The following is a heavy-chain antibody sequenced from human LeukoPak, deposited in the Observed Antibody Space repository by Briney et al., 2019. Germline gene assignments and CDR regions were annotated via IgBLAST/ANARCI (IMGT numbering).Heavy chain of an antibody. J-gene: IGHJ6*03. Sequence: SETLSLTCNVSGGSISSYYWSWIRQPPGKGLEWIGYIYYSGSTNYNPSLKSRVTISVDTSKNRFSLKLSSVTAADTAVYYCARRAYGSGSSYYYYMDVWGKGTTVTVSS. CDR1: GGSISSYY. V-gene: IGHV4-59*01. CDR2: IYYSGST. CDR3: ARRAYGSGSSYYYYMDV. D-gene: IGHD3-10*01.